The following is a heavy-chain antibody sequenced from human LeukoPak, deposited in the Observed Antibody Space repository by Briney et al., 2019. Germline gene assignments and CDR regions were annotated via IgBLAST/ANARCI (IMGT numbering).Heavy chain of an antibody. D-gene: IGHD3-22*01. CDR3: ARGRDSSGYYYSFTEYFQH. V-gene: IGHV4-34*01. J-gene: IGHJ1*01. CDR2: INHSGST. Sequence: PSETLSLTCAVYGGSFSGYYWSWIRQPPGKGLEWIGEINHSGSTNYNPSLKSRVAISVDTSKNQFSLKLSSVTAADTAVYYCARGRDSSGYYYSFTEYFQHWGQGTLVTVSS. CDR1: GGSFSGYY.